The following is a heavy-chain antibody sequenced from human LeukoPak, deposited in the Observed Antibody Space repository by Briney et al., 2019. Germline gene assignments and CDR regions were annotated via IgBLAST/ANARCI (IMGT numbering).Heavy chain of an antibody. CDR3: ARGRNYFPIDY. CDR2: TYSGGNT. Sequence: GSLRLSCAASGFTVSSSHMTWVRQTPGKGLEWVSVTYSGGNTDYADSVKGRFTISRDNSKNTLYLQMSSLRVEDTAIYYCARGRNYFPIDYWGQGTLVTVSS. D-gene: IGHD2/OR15-2a*01. CDR1: GFTVSSSH. J-gene: IGHJ4*02. V-gene: IGHV3-53*01.